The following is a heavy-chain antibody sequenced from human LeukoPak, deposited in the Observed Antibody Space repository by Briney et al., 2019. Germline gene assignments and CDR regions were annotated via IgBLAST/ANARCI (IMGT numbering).Heavy chain of an antibody. Sequence: GGSLRLSCAASGFTLSSYAMSWVRQAPGKGLECVSAIRDSGNTYHADSVKGRFTIYRDSSKNTLLLQMNRLRPEDAAVYYCAKAPVTTCRGAYCYPFDYWGQGTLVTVSS. CDR3: AKAPVTTCRGAYCYPFDY. CDR2: IRDSGNT. V-gene: IGHV3-23*01. D-gene: IGHD2-21*01. CDR1: GFTLSSYA. J-gene: IGHJ4*02.